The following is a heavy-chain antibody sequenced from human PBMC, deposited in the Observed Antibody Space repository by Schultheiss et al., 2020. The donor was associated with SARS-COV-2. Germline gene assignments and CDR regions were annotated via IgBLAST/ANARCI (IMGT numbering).Heavy chain of an antibody. Sequence: SETLSLTCNVFDGSISSSGYYWGWIRQHPGKGLEWIGYIYYSGSTNYNPSLKSRVTISVDTSKNQFSLKLSSVTAADTAVYYCARADYGDLFDYWGQGTLVTVSS. CDR2: IYYSGST. V-gene: IGHV4-61*08. CDR3: ARADYGDLFDY. CDR1: DGSISSSGYY. J-gene: IGHJ4*02. D-gene: IGHD4-17*01.